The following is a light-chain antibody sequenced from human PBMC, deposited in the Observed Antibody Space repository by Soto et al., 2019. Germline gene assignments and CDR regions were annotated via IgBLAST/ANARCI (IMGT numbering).Light chain of an antibody. CDR3: QQSYSTPYT. Sequence: DIQMTQSPSSLSASVGDRVTITCRASQSISSYLNWYQQKPGKDPKLLIYAASSLQSGVPSRFSGSGSGTEFTLTIRSLQPEDFATYYCQQSYSTPYTFGQGTKLEIK. J-gene: IGKJ2*01. V-gene: IGKV1-39*01. CDR2: AAS. CDR1: QSISSY.